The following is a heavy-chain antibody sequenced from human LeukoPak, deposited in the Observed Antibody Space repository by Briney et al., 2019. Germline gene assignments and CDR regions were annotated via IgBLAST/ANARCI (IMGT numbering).Heavy chain of an antibody. CDR2: IIPIFGTA. Sequence: ASVKVSCKASGGTFSSYAISWVRQAPGQGLEWMGGIIPIFGTANYAQKFQGRVTMTRDTSTSTVYMELSSLRSEDTAVYYCARVTESSGWFSSSDYWGQGTLVTVSS. D-gene: IGHD6-19*01. J-gene: IGHJ4*02. CDR3: ARVTESSGWFSSSDY. V-gene: IGHV1-69*05. CDR1: GGTFSSYA.